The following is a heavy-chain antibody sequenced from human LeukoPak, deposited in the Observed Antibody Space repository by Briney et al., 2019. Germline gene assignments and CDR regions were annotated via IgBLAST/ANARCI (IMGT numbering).Heavy chain of an antibody. J-gene: IGHJ6*02. CDR3: ARTSRHFYGSGSNLTPWPADMDV. Sequence: PSETLSLTCTVSDGSFSPYYWSWIRQPPGKGLEGIGYIYYSGTTKYNPSLKSRVTISADTSKNQFSLKLSSVTAADTAVYYCARTSRHFYGSGSNLTPWPADMDVWGQGTTVTVSS. D-gene: IGHD3-10*01. CDR1: DGSFSPYY. V-gene: IGHV4-59*01. CDR2: IYYSGTT.